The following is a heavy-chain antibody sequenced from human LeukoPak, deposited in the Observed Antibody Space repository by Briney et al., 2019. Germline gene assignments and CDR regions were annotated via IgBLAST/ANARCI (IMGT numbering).Heavy chain of an antibody. CDR3: ASGIVVVPAET. V-gene: IGHV3-23*01. D-gene: IGHD2-2*01. J-gene: IGHJ5*02. CDR2: ISGSGDNT. Sequence: GGSLRLSCAASGFTFSSYAMSWVRQAPGKGLEWVSAISGSGDNTYYADSVKGRFTISRDNSKNTLSLQMNSLRAEDTAVYYCASGIVVVPAETWGQGTLVTVSS. CDR1: GFTFSSYA.